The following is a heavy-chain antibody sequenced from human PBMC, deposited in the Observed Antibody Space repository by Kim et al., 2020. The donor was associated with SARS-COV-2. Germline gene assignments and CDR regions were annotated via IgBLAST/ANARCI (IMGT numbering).Heavy chain of an antibody. Sequence: GGSLRLSCAASGFTFSTYAMSWVRQAPGKGLEWVAAITYSGTNTYYADSVKGRFTISRDNSNNTLHLQMNSLRAEDTAVYNCARGKTGDHWGQGTLVTVSS. V-gene: IGHV3-23*01. CDR2: ITYSGTNT. D-gene: IGHD1-1*01. CDR1: GFTFSTYA. J-gene: IGHJ4*02. CDR3: ARGKTGDH.